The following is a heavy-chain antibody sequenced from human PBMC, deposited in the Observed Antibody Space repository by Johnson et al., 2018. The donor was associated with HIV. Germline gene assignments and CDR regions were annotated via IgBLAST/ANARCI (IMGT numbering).Heavy chain of an antibody. CDR2: IKSKTDGGTT. CDR3: ARRIYYYDSSGTEDAFDI. Sequence: VQLVESGGGLVKPGGSLRLSCAASGFTFSNAWMSWVRQAPGKGLEWVGRIKSKTDGGTTDYAAPVKGRVTISRDDSKNTLYLQMNSLKTEDTAVYYCARRIYYYDSSGTEDAFDIWGQGTMVTVSS. CDR1: GFTFSNAW. J-gene: IGHJ3*02. D-gene: IGHD3-22*01. V-gene: IGHV3-15*01.